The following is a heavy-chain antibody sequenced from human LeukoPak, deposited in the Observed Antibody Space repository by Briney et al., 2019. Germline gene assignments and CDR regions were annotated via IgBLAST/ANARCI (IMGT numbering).Heavy chain of an antibody. Sequence: GGSLRLSCTASGFTFSTYWMSWVRQAPGKGLEWVANTREDGSEKYYVDSVKGRFTISRDNSKNTLYLQMNNLRAEDTAVYYCARWYFAYYGMDVWGQGTTVTVSS. CDR1: GFTFSTYW. V-gene: IGHV3-7*03. CDR3: ARWYFAYYGMDV. J-gene: IGHJ6*02. CDR2: TREDGSEK. D-gene: IGHD1-14*01.